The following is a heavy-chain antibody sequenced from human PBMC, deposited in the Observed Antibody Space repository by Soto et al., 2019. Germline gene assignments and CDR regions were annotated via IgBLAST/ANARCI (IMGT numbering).Heavy chain of an antibody. CDR2: IYHNGIT. CDR1: GTSISSTYW. CDR3: ATVPPRIVVVLAEFPT. Sequence: QVELKQSGPGLVRPSGTLSLTCRVSGTSISSTYWWTWVRQSPGKGLEWIGEIYHNGITKYNPSLXSGVXLXLDKSNNQFSLKLTSVTAADTAVYYCATVPPRIVVVLAEFPTWGQGTLVTVSS. D-gene: IGHD2-21*01. J-gene: IGHJ4*02. V-gene: IGHV4-4*02.